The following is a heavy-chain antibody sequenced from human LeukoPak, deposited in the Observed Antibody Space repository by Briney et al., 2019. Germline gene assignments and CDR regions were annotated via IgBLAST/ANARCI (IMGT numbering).Heavy chain of an antibody. CDR1: GGSISSTSYY. J-gene: IGHJ4*02. V-gene: IGHV4-39*07. Sequence: PPETLSLTCTVSGGSISSTSYYWVWIRQPPGKGLEWIGNIYYSGSTYYNPSLKSRVTISVDTSKNQFSLKLSSVTAADTAVYYCARVSSTWPHYYFDYWGQGTLVTVSS. CDR3: ARVSSTWPHYYFDY. CDR2: IYYSGST.